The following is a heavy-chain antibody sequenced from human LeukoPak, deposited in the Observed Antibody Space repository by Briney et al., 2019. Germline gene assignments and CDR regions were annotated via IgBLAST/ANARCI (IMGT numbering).Heavy chain of an antibody. CDR1: GFSFSTYW. CDR2: ISYDGSNK. D-gene: IGHD3-22*01. V-gene: IGHV3-30-3*01. J-gene: IGHJ4*02. Sequence: PGGSLRLSCAASGFSFSTYWMSWVRQAPGKGLEWVAVISYDGSNKYYADSVKGRFTISRDNSKNTLYLQMNSLRAEDTAVYYCASDYYDSSGYSEPYDYWGQGTLVTVSS. CDR3: ASDYYDSSGYSEPYDY.